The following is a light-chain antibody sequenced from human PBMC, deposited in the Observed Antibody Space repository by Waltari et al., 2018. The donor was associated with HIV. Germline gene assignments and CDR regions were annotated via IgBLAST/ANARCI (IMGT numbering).Light chain of an antibody. CDR3: QQYYTTPNT. V-gene: IGKV4-1*01. J-gene: IGKJ2*01. CDR2: WAS. CDR1: QSVLYSSNNKNY. Sequence: DIVMTQAPDSLAGSLGGRANINCKSSQSVLYSSNNKNYLAWYQQKPGQPPKLLIYWASTRESGVPDRFSGSGSGTDFTLTISSLQAEDVAVYYCQQYYTTPNTFGQGTKLEIK.